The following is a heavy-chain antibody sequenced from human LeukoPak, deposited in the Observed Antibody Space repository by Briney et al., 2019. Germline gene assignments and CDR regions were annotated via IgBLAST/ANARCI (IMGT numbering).Heavy chain of an antibody. CDR1: AFTFSSYW. Sequence: GGSLRLSCAASAFTFSSYWMSWVRQAPGKGQEWVANIKQDGSEKYYVDSVKGRFTISRDNAKNSLYLQMNSLRAEDTAVYYCARDQLSPDNFWSGHEGYYMDVWGKGTTVTVSS. CDR3: ARDQLSPDNFWSGHEGYYMDV. D-gene: IGHD3-3*01. V-gene: IGHV3-7*01. CDR2: IKQDGSEK. J-gene: IGHJ6*03.